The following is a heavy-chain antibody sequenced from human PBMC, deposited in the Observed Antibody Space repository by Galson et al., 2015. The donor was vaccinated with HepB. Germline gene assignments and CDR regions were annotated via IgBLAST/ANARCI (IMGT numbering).Heavy chain of an antibody. D-gene: IGHD2-15*01. CDR1: GFTFSSYS. Sequence: SLRLSCAASGFTFSSYSMNWVRQAPGKGLEWVTYISSSSSTIYYADSVKGRFTISRDNAKNSLYLQMNSLRDEDTAVYYCARVEHVLGYCSGGSCPTHAFDIWGQGTMVTVSS. V-gene: IGHV3-48*02. CDR3: ARVEHVLGYCSGGSCPTHAFDI. J-gene: IGHJ3*02. CDR2: ISSSSSTI.